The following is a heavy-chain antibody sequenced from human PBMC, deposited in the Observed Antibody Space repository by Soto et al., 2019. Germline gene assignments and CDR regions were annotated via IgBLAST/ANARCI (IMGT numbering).Heavy chain of an antibody. Sequence: QITLKESGPTLVKPTQTLTLTCTFSGFSLSTSGVGVVWIRQPPGKVLEWLALIYWDDDKRYSPSLKSRLTITKDTSTTPVVLTMTNMDPVDTATYYCAQSRSRFLEGSGDTDWFDPWGQVTLFTVSS. V-gene: IGHV2-5*02. CDR2: IYWDDDK. D-gene: IGHD3-3*01. J-gene: IGHJ5*02. CDR3: AQSRSRFLEGSGDTDWFDP. CDR1: GFSLSTSGVG.